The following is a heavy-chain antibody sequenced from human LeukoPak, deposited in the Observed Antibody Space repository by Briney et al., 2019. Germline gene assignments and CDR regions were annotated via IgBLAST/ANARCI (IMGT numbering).Heavy chain of an antibody. Sequence: PSETLSLTCTVSGGSISSYYWSWIRQPPGKGLEWIGYIYYSGSTNYKPSLKSRVTISVDTSKNQFSLKLNSVTAADTAVYYCARHGYYGSGSYYNYVPRTDNWFDPWGQGTLVTVSS. D-gene: IGHD3-10*01. CDR3: ARHGYYGSGSYYNYVPRTDNWFDP. J-gene: IGHJ5*02. CDR1: GGSISSYY. V-gene: IGHV4-59*01. CDR2: IYYSGST.